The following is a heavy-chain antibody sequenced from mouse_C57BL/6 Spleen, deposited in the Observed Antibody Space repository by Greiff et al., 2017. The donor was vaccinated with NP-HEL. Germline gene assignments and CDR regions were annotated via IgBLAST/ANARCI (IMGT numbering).Heavy chain of an antibody. D-gene: IGHD2-1*01. J-gene: IGHJ1*03. CDR2: ISSGSSTI. CDR3: AREYGNFWYFDV. V-gene: IGHV5-17*01. Sequence: EVQRVESGGGLVKPGGSLKLSCAASGFTFSDYGMHWVRQAPEKGLEWVAYISSGSSTIYYSDTVKGRFTISRDNAKNTLFLQMTSLRSEDTAMYYCAREYGNFWYFDVWGTGTTVTVSS. CDR1: GFTFSDYG.